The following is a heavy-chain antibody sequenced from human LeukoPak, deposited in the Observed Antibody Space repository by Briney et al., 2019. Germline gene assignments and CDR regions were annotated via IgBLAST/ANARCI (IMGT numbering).Heavy chain of an antibody. Sequence: GGSLRLSCAASGFAFSVYAMSWLRQPPGKGLEWVSSISSSSSYIYYADSVKGRFTISRDNAKNSLYLQMNSLRAEDTAVYYCARGVGATWPGLVDYWGQGTLVTVSS. CDR3: ARGVGATWPGLVDY. D-gene: IGHD1-26*01. CDR1: GFAFSVYA. J-gene: IGHJ4*02. CDR2: ISSSSSYI. V-gene: IGHV3-21*01.